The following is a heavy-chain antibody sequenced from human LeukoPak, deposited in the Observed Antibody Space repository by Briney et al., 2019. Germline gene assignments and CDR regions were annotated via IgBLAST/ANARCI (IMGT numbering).Heavy chain of an antibody. CDR3: AKPIPAIAVAVSTRQ. CDR2: IHYDGNNK. D-gene: IGHD6-19*01. V-gene: IGHV3-30*02. J-gene: IGHJ4*02. CDR1: GLTFSFYS. Sequence: GGSLRLSCAASGLTFSFYSMNWVRQAPGKGLEWVAFIHYDGNNKYYADSVKGRFTISRDNSKNTLYLQMNSLRPEDTAVYYCAKPIPAIAVAVSTRQWGQGTLVTVSS.